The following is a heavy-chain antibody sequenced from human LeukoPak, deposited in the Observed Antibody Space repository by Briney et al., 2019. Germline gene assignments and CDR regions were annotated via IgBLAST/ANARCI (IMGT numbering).Heavy chain of an antibody. CDR1: GGSISSYY. CDR3: ARDAYSYGYADY. CDR2: IYYSGST. J-gene: IGHJ4*02. V-gene: IGHV4-59*12. Sequence: PSETLSLTCTVSGGSISSYYWSWIRQPPGKGLEWIGYIYYSGSTNYNPSLKSRVTISVDTSKNQFSLKLSSVTAADTAVYYCARDAYSYGYADYWGQGTLVTVSS. D-gene: IGHD5-18*01.